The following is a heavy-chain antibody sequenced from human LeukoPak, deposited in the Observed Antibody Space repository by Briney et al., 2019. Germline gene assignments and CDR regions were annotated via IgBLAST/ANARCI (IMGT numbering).Heavy chain of an antibody. Sequence: PSETLSLTCTVSGGSISSHYWSWIRQPPGKGLEWIGYIYYSGSTNYNPSLKSRVTISVDTSKNQFSLKLSSVTAADTAVYYCARDLTIFGVVSINDAFDIWGQGTMVTVSS. CDR2: IYYSGST. V-gene: IGHV4-59*11. CDR1: GGSISSHY. J-gene: IGHJ3*02. CDR3: ARDLTIFGVVSINDAFDI. D-gene: IGHD3-3*01.